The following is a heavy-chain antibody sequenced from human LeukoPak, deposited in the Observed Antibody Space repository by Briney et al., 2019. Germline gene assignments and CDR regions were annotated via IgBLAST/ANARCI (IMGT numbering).Heavy chain of an antibody. CDR2: IIPILGIA. CDR3: AKDRGDCSSTSCSHTAFDY. Sequence: SVKVSCKASGGTFSSYAISWVRQAPGQGLEWMGRIIPILGIANYAQKFQGRVTITADKSTSTAYMELSSLRAEDTAVYYCAKDRGDCSSTSCSHTAFDYWGQGTLVTVSS. CDR1: GGTFSSYA. J-gene: IGHJ4*02. V-gene: IGHV1-69*04. D-gene: IGHD2-2*01.